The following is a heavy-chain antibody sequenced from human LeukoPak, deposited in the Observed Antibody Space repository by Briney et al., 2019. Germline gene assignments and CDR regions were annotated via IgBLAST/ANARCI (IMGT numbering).Heavy chain of an antibody. CDR1: EFTFSSYW. CDR2: ISSSSSTI. Sequence: GGSLRLSCAASEFTFSSYWMTWVRQTPGKVLEWVSYISSSSSTIYYADSVKGRFTISRDNAKNSLYLQMNSLRADDTAVYYCAELGIAMIGGVWSKGTSVTIPS. D-gene: IGHD3-10*02. V-gene: IGHV3-48*04. CDR3: AELGIAMIGGV. J-gene: IGHJ6*04.